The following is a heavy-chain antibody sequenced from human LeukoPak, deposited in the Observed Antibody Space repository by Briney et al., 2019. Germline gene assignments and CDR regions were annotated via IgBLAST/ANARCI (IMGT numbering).Heavy chain of an antibody. Sequence: ASVKVSCKASGGTFSSYAISWVRQAPGQGLEWMGGIIPIFGTVNYAQKFQGRVTITADESTSTAYMELSSLRSEDTAVYYCATYIAVALYDAFDIWGQGTMVTVSS. J-gene: IGHJ3*02. V-gene: IGHV1-69*13. CDR1: GGTFSSYA. CDR2: IIPIFGTV. CDR3: ATYIAVALYDAFDI. D-gene: IGHD6-19*01.